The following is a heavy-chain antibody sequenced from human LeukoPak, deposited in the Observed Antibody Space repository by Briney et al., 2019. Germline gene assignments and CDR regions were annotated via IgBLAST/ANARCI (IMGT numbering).Heavy chain of an antibody. Sequence: GGSLRLSCAASGFTFSNYWMHWVRQAPGKGLVWVSRINSDGINTSYADSVKGRFTISRDNAKNTLNLQMNSLRAEDTAVYYCARTQNPSGWDAFDIWGQGTMVTVSS. D-gene: IGHD6-19*01. V-gene: IGHV3-74*01. CDR1: GFTFSNYW. CDR3: ARTQNPSGWDAFDI. CDR2: INSDGINT. J-gene: IGHJ3*02.